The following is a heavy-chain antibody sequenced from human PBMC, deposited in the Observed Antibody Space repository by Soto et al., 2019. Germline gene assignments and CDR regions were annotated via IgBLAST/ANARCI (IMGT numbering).Heavy chain of an antibody. D-gene: IGHD6-6*01. CDR3: ARQGGSSSSQLYVDS. J-gene: IGHJ4*02. Sequence: QLQLQESGPGLLKPSETLSLTCTVSGGSISYSSHYWVWIRQPPGKQLEWVGTIYFSGSTFYNPSLASRVTMSVDTSKNQFSLDLNSVTAADTAVYFCARQGGSSSSQLYVDSWGQGTLVTVSS. CDR2: IYFSGST. V-gene: IGHV4-39*01. CDR1: GGSISYSSHY.